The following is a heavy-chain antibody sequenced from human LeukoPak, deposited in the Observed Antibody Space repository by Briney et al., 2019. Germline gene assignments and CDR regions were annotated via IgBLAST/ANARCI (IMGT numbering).Heavy chain of an antibody. CDR3: AKVAGDYYGPGLDV. V-gene: IGHV3-30*02. J-gene: IGHJ6*04. CDR2: IRSDGSDK. Sequence: GGSLRLSCAASGFTFSNYGMHWVRQAPGKGLEWVSFIRSDGSDKYYSDSAKGRFSISRDRFRNSLYLQMSSLRAEDTAIYYCAKVAGDYYGPGLDVWGKGTTVTISS. CDR1: GFTFSNYG. D-gene: IGHD3-10*01.